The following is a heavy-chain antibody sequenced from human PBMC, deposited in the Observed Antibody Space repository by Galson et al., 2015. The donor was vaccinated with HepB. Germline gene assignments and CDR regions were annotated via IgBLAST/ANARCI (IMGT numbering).Heavy chain of an antibody. CDR1: GFTVSSNY. D-gene: IGHD3-22*01. CDR3: ARGSGGYSIAAVDY. CDR2: IYSGGST. V-gene: IGHV3-66*01. J-gene: IGHJ4*02. Sequence: SLRLSCAASGFTVSSNYMSWVRQAPGKGLEWVSVIYSGGSTYYADSVKGRFTISRDNSKNTLYLQMNSLRAEDTAVYYCARGSGGYSIAAVDYWGQGTLVTVSS.